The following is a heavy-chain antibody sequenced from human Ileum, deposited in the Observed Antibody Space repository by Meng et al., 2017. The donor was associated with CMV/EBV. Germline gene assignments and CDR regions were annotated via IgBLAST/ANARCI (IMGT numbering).Heavy chain of an antibody. CDR1: GFTFSTHD. V-gene: IGHV3-48*01. J-gene: IGHJ4*02. Sequence: GGSLRLSCAASGFTFSTHDMNWVRQAPGEGLEWVSYIGISDTVTSYADSVKGRFTISRDNAKNSLYLQMNSLRAEDTAVYYCAKLVAGYCGGGYCYFDFWGQGTLVTVSS. CDR3: AKLVAGYCGGGYCYFDF. D-gene: IGHD2-15*01. CDR2: IGISDTVT.